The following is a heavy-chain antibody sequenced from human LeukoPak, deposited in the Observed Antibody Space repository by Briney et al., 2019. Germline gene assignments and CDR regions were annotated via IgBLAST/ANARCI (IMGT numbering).Heavy chain of an antibody. CDR2: IYHSGST. J-gene: IGHJ6*02. Sequence: SGTLSLTCAVSGGSISSSNWWSWVRQAPGKGLEWIGEIYHSGSTNYNPSLKSRVTISVDKSKNQFSLKLSSVTAADTAVYYCARAPQPNYYGMDVWGQGTTVTVSS. CDR3: ARAPQPNYYGMDV. V-gene: IGHV4-4*02. D-gene: IGHD2-2*01. CDR1: GGSISSSNW.